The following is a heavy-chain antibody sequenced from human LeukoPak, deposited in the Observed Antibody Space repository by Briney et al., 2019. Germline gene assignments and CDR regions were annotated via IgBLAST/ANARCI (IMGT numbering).Heavy chain of an antibody. V-gene: IGHV3-23*01. CDR2: ISGSGGST. D-gene: IGHD3-16*02. J-gene: IGHJ4*02. CDR1: GFTFSSYA. CDR3: AKIYKYDYVWGSYRPNFDY. Sequence: GGSLRLSCAASGFTFSSYAMSWVRQAPGKRLEWVSAISGSGGSTYYADSVKGRFTISRDNSKNTLYLQMNSLRAEDTAVYYCAKIYKYDYVWGSYRPNFDYWGQGTLVTVSS.